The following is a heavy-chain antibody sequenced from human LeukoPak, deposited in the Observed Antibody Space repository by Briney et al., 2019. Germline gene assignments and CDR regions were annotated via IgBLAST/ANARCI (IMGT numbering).Heavy chain of an antibody. CDR2: VGGNGKAI. D-gene: IGHD3-22*01. Sequence: SCKVSGYTLTELSMHWVRQAPGKGLEWISYVGGNGKAIFYADSVRGRFTISRDNTQHSLSLQMNSLRVEDTAVYYCVRGGGQGDYNEIYYFDYWGQGNLVTVSS. CDR3: VRGGGQGDYNEIYYFDY. V-gene: IGHV3-11*04. CDR1: GYTLTELS. J-gene: IGHJ4*02.